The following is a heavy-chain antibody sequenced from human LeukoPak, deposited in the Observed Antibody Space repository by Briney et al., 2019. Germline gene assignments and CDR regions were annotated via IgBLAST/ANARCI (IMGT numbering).Heavy chain of an antibody. CDR3: ARSPESYYYDSSGYYNKRYFDY. V-gene: IGHV1-18*01. J-gene: IGHJ4*02. Sequence: ASVKVSCKASGYTFTSYGISWVRQAPGQGLEWMGWTSAYNGNTNYAQKFQGRVTITADKSTSTAYMELSSLRSEDTAVYYCARSPESYYYDSSGYYNKRYFDYWGQGTLVTVSS. CDR1: GYTFTSYG. CDR2: TSAYNGNT. D-gene: IGHD3-22*01.